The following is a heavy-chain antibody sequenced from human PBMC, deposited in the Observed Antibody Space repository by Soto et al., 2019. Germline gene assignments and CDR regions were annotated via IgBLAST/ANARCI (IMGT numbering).Heavy chain of an antibody. CDR3: ARSTTVTTSYYYYYYYMDV. V-gene: IGHV3-48*01. D-gene: IGHD4-17*01. J-gene: IGHJ6*03. CDR1: GFTFSSYS. Sequence: EVQLVESGGGLVQPGGSLRLSCAASGFTFSSYSMNWVRQAPGKGLEWVSYISSSSSTIYYADSVKGRFTISRDNAKNSLYLQMNRLRAEETAVYYCARSTTVTTSYYYYYYYMDVWGKGTTVTVSS. CDR2: ISSSSSTI.